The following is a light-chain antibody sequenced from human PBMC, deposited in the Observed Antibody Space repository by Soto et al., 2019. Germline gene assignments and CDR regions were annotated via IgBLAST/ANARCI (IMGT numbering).Light chain of an antibody. J-gene: IGKJ1*01. CDR3: QQYNSYSRT. V-gene: IGKV1-5*03. CDR2: KAS. Sequence: DIQMTQSPSTLSASVGDRVTITCRASQSISSWLAWYQQKPWKAPRLLIYKASSLESGVPSTFSGSGSGTEFTLTISSLQPDDFATYYCQQYNSYSRTFGQGTKVEIK. CDR1: QSISSW.